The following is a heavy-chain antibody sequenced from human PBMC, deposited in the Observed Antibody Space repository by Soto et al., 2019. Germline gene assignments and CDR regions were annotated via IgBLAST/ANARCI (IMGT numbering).Heavy chain of an antibody. Sequence: GGSLRLSCAASGFTFSSYEMNWVRQAPGKGLEWVSYISSSGSTIYYADSVKGRFTISRDNAKNSLYLQMNSLRAEDMAVYYCARDDGYAFDIWGQGTMGTVSS. CDR1: GFTFSSYE. V-gene: IGHV3-48*03. CDR2: ISSSGSTI. D-gene: IGHD3-10*01. J-gene: IGHJ3*02. CDR3: ARDDGYAFDI.